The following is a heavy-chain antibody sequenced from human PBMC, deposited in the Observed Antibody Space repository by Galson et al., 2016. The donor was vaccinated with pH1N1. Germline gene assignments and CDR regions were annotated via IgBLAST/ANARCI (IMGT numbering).Heavy chain of an antibody. CDR1: GYTFTSYV. V-gene: IGHV1-3*01. CDR2: FNAVNGNI. D-gene: IGHD2-15*01. CDR3: ARGPQIVVVEAATPGWFDS. Sequence: SLKVSCKASGYTFTSYVIHWVRQAPGQRLEWMGWFNAVNGNIKYSQKSQDRVTITTDTSASTAYMELSSLRSEDTALYYCARGPQIVVVEAATPGWFDSWGQGTQVTVSS. J-gene: IGHJ5*01.